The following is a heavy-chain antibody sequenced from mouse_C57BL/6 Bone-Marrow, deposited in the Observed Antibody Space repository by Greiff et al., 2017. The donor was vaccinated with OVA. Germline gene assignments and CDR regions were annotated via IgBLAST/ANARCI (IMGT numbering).Heavy chain of an antibody. CDR2: IDPEDGET. Sequence: EVQLQQSGAELVKPGASVKLSCTASGFNIKDYYMHWVKQRPEQGLAWIGRIDPEDGETKYAPKFQGKATITADTSSNTASPYLSSLTSEDTDVDFCSRSLFYAMDYWGQGTSVTVSS. CDR3: SRSLFYAMDY. V-gene: IGHV14-2*01. J-gene: IGHJ4*01. D-gene: IGHD1-1*01. CDR1: GFNIKDYY.